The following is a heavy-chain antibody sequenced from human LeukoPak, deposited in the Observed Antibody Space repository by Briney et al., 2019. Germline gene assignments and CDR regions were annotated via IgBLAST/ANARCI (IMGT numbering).Heavy chain of an antibody. Sequence: GGSLRLSCAASGFTFSTYGMIWVRQAPGKGPECVSTIGLSDDSTNYADSVKGRLTVSRDNSKNTLYLLMNSLRAEDTARYYCARDPNWGSGYWGQGTLVTVSS. CDR2: IGLSDDST. CDR1: GFTFSTYG. CDR3: ARDPNWGSGY. J-gene: IGHJ4*02. D-gene: IGHD7-27*01. V-gene: IGHV3-23*01.